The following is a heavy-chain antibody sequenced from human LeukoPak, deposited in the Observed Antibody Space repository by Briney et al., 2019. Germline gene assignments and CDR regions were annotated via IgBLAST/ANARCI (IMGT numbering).Heavy chain of an antibody. J-gene: IGHJ3*02. CDR1: GDSISSYF. V-gene: IGHV4-59*12. D-gene: IGHD3-22*01. CDR2: TYYTGST. Sequence: PSETLSLTCTVSGDSISSYFWSWIRQPPGKGLEWIGSTYYTGSTHYNPSLKSRVTISVDTSKNQLSLKLTSVTAADMAVYYCARDRSSGYYSDAFDIWGQGTMVTVSS. CDR3: ARDRSSGYYSDAFDI.